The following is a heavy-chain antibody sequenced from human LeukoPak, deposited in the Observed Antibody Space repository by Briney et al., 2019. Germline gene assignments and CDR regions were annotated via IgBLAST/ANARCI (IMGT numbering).Heavy chain of an antibody. CDR3: AKDIAAAGTMGYFDY. Sequence: PGGSLRLSCAASGFTFSSYSMNRVRQAPGKGLEWVSSISSSSSYIYYADSVKGRFTISRDNSKNTLYLQMNSLRAEDTAVYYCAKDIAAAGTMGYFDYWGQGTLVTVSS. J-gene: IGHJ4*02. V-gene: IGHV3-21*04. CDR2: ISSSSSYI. D-gene: IGHD6-13*01. CDR1: GFTFSSYS.